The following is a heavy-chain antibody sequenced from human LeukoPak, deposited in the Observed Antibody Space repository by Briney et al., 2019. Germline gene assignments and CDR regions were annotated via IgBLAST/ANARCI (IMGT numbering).Heavy chain of an antibody. CDR2: INWNGGST. CDR3: VKDGVAGTGLANRFDS. D-gene: IGHD6-19*01. J-gene: IGHJ5*01. V-gene: IGHV3-43*01. Sequence: GGSLRLSCAASGFTFDDHTMHWVRQAPGKGLEWVSLINWNGGSTYYADSVKGRFTISRDNSKNSLYLHLNSLRTEDTALYYCVKDGVAGTGLANRFDSWGQGTLVTVSS. CDR1: GFTFDDHT.